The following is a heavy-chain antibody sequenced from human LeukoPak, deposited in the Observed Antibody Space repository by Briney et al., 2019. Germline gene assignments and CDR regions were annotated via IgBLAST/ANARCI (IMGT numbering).Heavy chain of an antibody. Sequence: PGGSLRLSCAASGFTFSSYAMSWVRQAPGKGLEWVSAISGSGGSTYYADSVKGRFTISRDNSKNTLYLQLNGLRVEDTAVYYCANEIRPNDYWGQGTLVTVSS. CDR3: ANEIRPNDY. CDR1: GFTFSSYA. J-gene: IGHJ4*02. V-gene: IGHV3-23*01. D-gene: IGHD3-10*01. CDR2: ISGSGGST.